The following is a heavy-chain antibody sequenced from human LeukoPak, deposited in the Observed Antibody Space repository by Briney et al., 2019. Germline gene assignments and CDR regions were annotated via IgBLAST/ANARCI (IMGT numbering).Heavy chain of an antibody. Sequence: GGSLRLSCAASGFRFSDYYMSWIRQAPGKGLEWVSYISSSGNTRYYADSVKGRFTISRDNAKNSLYLQMNSLRAEDTAVYYCARGDIAAALEFDYWGQGTLVTVSS. CDR3: ARGDIAAALEFDY. J-gene: IGHJ4*02. V-gene: IGHV3-11*01. D-gene: IGHD6-13*01. CDR1: GFRFSDYY. CDR2: ISSSGNTR.